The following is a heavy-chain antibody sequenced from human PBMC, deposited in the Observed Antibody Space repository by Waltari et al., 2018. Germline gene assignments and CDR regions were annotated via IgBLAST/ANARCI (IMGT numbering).Heavy chain of an antibody. CDR3: ARDSYSRIDY. V-gene: IGHV4-34*01. Sequence: QVQLQQWGAGLLKPSETLSLTCAVYGGSFSGYYWSWIRQPPGKGLEWLGEINHSGSTNYNPSLKSRVTISVDTAKNQFSLKLSSVTAADTAVYYCARDSYSRIDYWGQGTLVTVSS. CDR2: INHSGST. J-gene: IGHJ4*02. CDR1: GGSFSGYY. D-gene: IGHD6-13*01.